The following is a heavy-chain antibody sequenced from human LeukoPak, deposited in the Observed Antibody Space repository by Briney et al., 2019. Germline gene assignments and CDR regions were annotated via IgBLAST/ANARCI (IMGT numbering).Heavy chain of an antibody. CDR3: AKDSWAAAGALSFEY. CDR1: GFTFSSYA. V-gene: IGHV3-23*01. Sequence: GGSLRLSCAASGFTFSSYAMSWVRQAPGKGLEWVSAISGSGGSTYYADSVKGRFTISRDNSKNTLYLKMNSLRAEDTAVSYCAKDSWAAAGALSFEYWGQGTLVTVSS. J-gene: IGHJ4*02. D-gene: IGHD6-13*01. CDR2: ISGSGGST.